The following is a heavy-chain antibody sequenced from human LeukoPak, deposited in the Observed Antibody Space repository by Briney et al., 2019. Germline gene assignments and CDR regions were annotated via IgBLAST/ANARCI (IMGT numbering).Heavy chain of an antibody. J-gene: IGHJ3*02. Sequence: ASVKVSCKTSGYTFTTCAVHWVRQAPGQRLEWMGWIHADSGNTKYSQKLQGRVAIARDTSASTIYMELTSLRIEDTAVYFCTIGLAGDWDAFDIWGLGTMVTVSS. V-gene: IGHV1-3*01. D-gene: IGHD6-19*01. CDR1: GYTFTTCA. CDR2: IHADSGNT. CDR3: TIGLAGDWDAFDI.